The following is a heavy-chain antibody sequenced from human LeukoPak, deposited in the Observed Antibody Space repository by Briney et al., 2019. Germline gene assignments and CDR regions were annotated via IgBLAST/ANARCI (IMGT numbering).Heavy chain of an antibody. CDR3: ARGIIVATITSYYYYGMDV. CDR2: IYHSGST. J-gene: IGHJ6*02. D-gene: IGHD5-12*01. Sequence: SETLSLTCTVSGGSISSYYWSWIRQPPGKGLEWIGYIYHSGSTYYNPSLKSRVTISVDRSKNQFSLKLSSVTAADTAVYYCARGIIVATITSYYYYGMDVWGQGTTVTVSS. CDR1: GGSISSYY. V-gene: IGHV4-59*12.